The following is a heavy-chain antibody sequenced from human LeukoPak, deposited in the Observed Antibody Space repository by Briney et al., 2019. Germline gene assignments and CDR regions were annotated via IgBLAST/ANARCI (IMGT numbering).Heavy chain of an antibody. J-gene: IGHJ3*02. CDR3: ARHIRESRSNNDAFDI. V-gene: IGHV4-30-4*01. CDR2: IYYSGST. D-gene: IGHD2/OR15-2a*01. Sequence: SETLSLTCTVSGGSISSGDYYWSWIRQPPGKGLEWIGYIYYSGSTYYNPSLKSRVTISVDTSKNQFSLKLSSVTAADTAVYYCARHIRESRSNNDAFDIWGQGTMVTVSS. CDR1: GGSISSGDYY.